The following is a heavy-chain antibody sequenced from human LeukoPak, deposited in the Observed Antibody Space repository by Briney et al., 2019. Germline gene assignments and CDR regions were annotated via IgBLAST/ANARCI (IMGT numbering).Heavy chain of an antibody. Sequence: ASVKVSCKAFGYKLTDNWIHWVRQAPGQGLEWMGWINTKTGATNIAQKFQGRVTMTRDTSVNTAYIEVSSLRSEDTAVYYCARDNSVGDYAWWFDPWGQGTLVTVSS. D-gene: IGHD1-26*01. J-gene: IGHJ5*02. CDR3: ARDNSVGDYAWWFDP. CDR1: GYKLTDNW. V-gene: IGHV1-2*02. CDR2: INTKTGAT.